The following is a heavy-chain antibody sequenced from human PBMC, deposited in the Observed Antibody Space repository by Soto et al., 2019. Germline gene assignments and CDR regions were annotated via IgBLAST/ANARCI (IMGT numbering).Heavy chain of an antibody. CDR2: INAGNGNT. J-gene: IGHJ6*03. V-gene: IGHV1-3*01. Sequence: QVQLVQSGAEVKKPGASVKVSCKASGYAFTTYTIHWVRQAPGQSLEWLGWINAGNGNTKNSHKFQGRVTITSDTTETTAYMELSSLTSEDMAVYYCARSRAAPGRSFYYFFYYMDVWGKGNTVAVSS. CDR1: GYAFTTYT. D-gene: IGHD2-15*01. CDR3: ARSRAAPGRSFYYFFYYMDV.